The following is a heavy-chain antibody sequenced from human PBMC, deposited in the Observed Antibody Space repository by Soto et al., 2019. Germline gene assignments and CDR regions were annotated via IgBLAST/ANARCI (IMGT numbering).Heavy chain of an antibody. V-gene: IGHV1-69*13. D-gene: IGHD6-25*01. CDR1: GGTFSSYA. J-gene: IGHJ6*02. CDR3: FLPLPANMDV. Sequence: GASVKVSCKASGGTFSSYAISWVRQAPGQGLEWMGGIIPIFGTANYAQKFQGRVTITADESTSTAYMELSSLRSEDTAVYYCFLPLPANMDVWGQGTTVTVSS. CDR2: IIPIFGTA.